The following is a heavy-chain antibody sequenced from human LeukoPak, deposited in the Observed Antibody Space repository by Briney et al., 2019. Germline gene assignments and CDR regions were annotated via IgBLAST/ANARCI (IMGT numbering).Heavy chain of an antibody. V-gene: IGHV3-7*01. Sequence: GGSLRLSCAASGFIFSSCWMSWVRQAPGKGLEWVANIKQDGSEKLYVDSVRGRFTISRDNAKNSLYLQMNSLRADDTAVYYCAREGGYSFDYWGQGTLVTVSS. CDR2: IKQDGSEK. CDR3: AREGGYSFDY. D-gene: IGHD5-12*01. CDR1: GFIFSSCW. J-gene: IGHJ4*02.